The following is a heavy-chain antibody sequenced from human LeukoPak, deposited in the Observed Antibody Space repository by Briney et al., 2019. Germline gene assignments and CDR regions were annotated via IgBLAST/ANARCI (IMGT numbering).Heavy chain of an antibody. CDR3: ARGPSGYHNT. D-gene: IGHD6-25*01. CDR1: GFSFSSDW. J-gene: IGHJ4*02. V-gene: IGHV3-74*01. CDR2: INSDGSSI. Sequence: GGSLRLSCAASGFSFSSDWMHWVRQAPGKGLVWVSRINSDGSSIIYADSVKGRFTISRDNSKNTLYLQMNSLRAEDTAVYYCARGPSGYHNTGGQGTLVTVSS.